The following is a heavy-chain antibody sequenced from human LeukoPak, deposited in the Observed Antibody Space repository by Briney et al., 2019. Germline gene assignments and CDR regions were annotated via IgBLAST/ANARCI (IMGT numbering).Heavy chain of an antibody. D-gene: IGHD6-19*01. CDR1: GFTFSSYA. CDR3: AKDVGYSSGWTPGYYFDY. CDR2: ISGSGGST. J-gene: IGHJ4*02. V-gene: IGHV3-23*01. Sequence: GGSLRLSCAASGFTFSSYAMSWVRQAPGKGLEWVSAISGSGGSTYYADSVKGRLTISRDNSKNTLYLQMNSLRAEDAAVYYCAKDVGYSSGWTPGYYFDYWGQGTLVTVSS.